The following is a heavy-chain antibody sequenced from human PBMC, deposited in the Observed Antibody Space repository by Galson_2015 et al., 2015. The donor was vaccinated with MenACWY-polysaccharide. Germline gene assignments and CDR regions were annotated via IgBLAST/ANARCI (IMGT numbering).Heavy chain of an antibody. Sequence: CAISGDSASGYSVGWHWIRRARSRGLEGLGRTYHNSRWYNDYTISLKSRITINPDTSRNQFSLQLNSVTPEDKAVYYCARQRGWMSFDFWGQGSLVTVSS. CDR3: ARQRGWMSFDF. D-gene: IGHD2-2*03. V-gene: IGHV6-1*01. CDR2: TYHNSRWYN. J-gene: IGHJ4*02. CDR1: GDSASGYSVG.